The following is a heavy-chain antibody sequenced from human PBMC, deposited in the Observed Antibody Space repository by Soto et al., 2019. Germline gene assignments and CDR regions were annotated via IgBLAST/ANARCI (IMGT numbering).Heavy chain of an antibody. J-gene: IGHJ4*02. CDR2: TSGGGGST. CDR1: GFTFSNYP. CDR3: AKEQTHSQADTSSIFDY. Sequence: EVQLLETGRGFVEPGWSLRLSCAASGFTFSNYPMTWVRQAPGKGLVSGSSTSGGGGSTYYADSVKGQMTISRENSNNTLHRQMNSLWAEDTSVYYCAKEQTHSQADTSSIFDYWGQVTLVTVSS. V-gene: IGHV3-23*01. D-gene: IGHD2-2*01.